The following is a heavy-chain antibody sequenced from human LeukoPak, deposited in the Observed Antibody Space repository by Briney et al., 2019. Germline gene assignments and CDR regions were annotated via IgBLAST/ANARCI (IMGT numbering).Heavy chain of an antibody. V-gene: IGHV3-23*01. CDR2: ISERGGST. CDR1: GLTLSNYA. D-gene: IGHD3-10*01. J-gene: IGHJ4*02. Sequence: GGSLRLSCVVSGLTLSNYAMTWVRQAPGKGLEWVSYISERGGSTTYADSVKGRFTISRDTSLNTLYLQMNNLRAEDTAVYFCAKRGVVIRGILVIGYHQEAYHYDFWGQGVLVTVSS. CDR3: AKRGVVIRGILVIGYHQEAYHYDF.